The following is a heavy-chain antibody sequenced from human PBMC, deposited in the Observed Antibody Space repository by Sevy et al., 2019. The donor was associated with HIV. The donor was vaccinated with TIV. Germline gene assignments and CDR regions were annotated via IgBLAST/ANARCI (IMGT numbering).Heavy chain of an antibody. D-gene: IGHD6-19*01. CDR1: GYTFNNYY. V-gene: IGHV1-46*03. CDR3: GRVDGTGRDFDY. J-gene: IGHJ4*02. CDR2: INPSSIST. Sequence: ASVKVSCKASGYTFNNYYLHWVRQAPGQGLEWMGVINPSSISTLYAQKFQGRVTMTRDTSTSTVYLELSRLRSEDTAVYYCGRVDGTGRDFDYWGQGTLVTVSS.